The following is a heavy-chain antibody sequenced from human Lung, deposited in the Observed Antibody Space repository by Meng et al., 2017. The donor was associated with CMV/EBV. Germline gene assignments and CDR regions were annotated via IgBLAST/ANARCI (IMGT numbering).Heavy chain of an antibody. CDR2: IYYSGST. CDR1: GGSISSCGFY. D-gene: IGHD4-17*01. V-gene: IGHV4-31*03. J-gene: IGHJ5*02. Sequence: QVQLHVSGLALVNPSQTLPPTSTGSGGSISSCGFYWSWIRQHPGKGLEWIGYIYYSGSTYYNPSLRSRVAISIDTSKNQFSLKLTSVTAADTAVYFCARTNYGDYNWFDPWGQGTLVTVFS. CDR3: ARTNYGDYNWFDP.